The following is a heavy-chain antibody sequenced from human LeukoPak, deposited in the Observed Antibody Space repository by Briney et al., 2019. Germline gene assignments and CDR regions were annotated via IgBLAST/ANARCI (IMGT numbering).Heavy chain of an antibody. D-gene: IGHD2-15*01. CDR2: IWTSGST. Sequence: SETLSLTCTVSGGSISSYYWSWIRQPPGKGLEWIGRIWTSGSTVYNPSLKSRVTISIDTSKSQFSLKLSSVTAADTAVYYCARDEGWELLTASTNAFDIWGQGTMVTVSS. CDR1: GGSISSYY. J-gene: IGHJ3*02. V-gene: IGHV4-4*08. CDR3: ARDEGWELLTASTNAFDI.